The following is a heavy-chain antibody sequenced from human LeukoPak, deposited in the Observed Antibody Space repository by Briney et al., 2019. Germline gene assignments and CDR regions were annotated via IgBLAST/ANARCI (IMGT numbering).Heavy chain of an antibody. CDR1: GLTVSSSY. V-gene: IGHV3-53*01. CDR2: IYNDGST. CDR3: ARKIGRDGYNYSPFFDY. D-gene: IGHD5-24*01. Sequence: PGGSLRLSCAASGLTVSSSYMSWVRQAPGKGLEWVSIIYNDGSTYYADSMKGRFTISRDNSKNTLYLQVNSLRAEDTAMYYCARKIGRDGYNYSPFFDYWGQGTLVTVSS. J-gene: IGHJ4*02.